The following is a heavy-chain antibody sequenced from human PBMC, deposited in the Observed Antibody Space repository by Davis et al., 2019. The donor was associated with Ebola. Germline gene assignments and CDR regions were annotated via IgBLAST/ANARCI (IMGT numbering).Heavy chain of an antibody. V-gene: IGHV3-30*02. CDR2: IRHDESKK. D-gene: IGHD3-9*01. J-gene: IGHJ5*01. Sequence: PGGSLRLSCAASGFTFNNYGMHWVRQAPGKGLEWVAFIRHDESKKYYGDSVKGRFTISRDNSKNTLYLEMNNLRGEDTAIYYCAKRGDILTTYYTANWFDSWGQGTQVTVSS. CDR1: GFTFNNYG. CDR3: AKRGDILTTYYTANWFDS.